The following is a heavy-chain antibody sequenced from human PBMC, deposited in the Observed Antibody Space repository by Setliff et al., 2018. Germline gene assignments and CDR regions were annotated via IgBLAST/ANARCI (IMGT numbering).Heavy chain of an antibody. CDR1: GFTFSVYY. D-gene: IGHD5-18*01. J-gene: IGHJ5*02. V-gene: IGHV3-11*01. CDR3: ARDPAGWDTAMVNWFDP. CDR2: ISSSGSTI. Sequence: PGGSLRLSCAASGFTFSVYYMSWIRQAPGKGLEWVSYISSSGSTIYYADSVKGRFTISSDNAKNSLYLQMNSLRAEDTAVYYCARDPAGWDTAMVNWFDPWGQGTLVPSPQ.